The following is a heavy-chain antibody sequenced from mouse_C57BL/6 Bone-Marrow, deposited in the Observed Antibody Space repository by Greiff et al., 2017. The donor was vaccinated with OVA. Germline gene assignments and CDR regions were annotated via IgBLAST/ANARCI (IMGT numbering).Heavy chain of an antibody. CDR1: GYSFTGYY. V-gene: IGHV1-43*01. D-gene: IGHD2-4*01. CDR3: ARGLRWFAY. CDR2: INPSTGGT. Sequence: VQLQQSGPELVKPGASVKISCKASGYSFTGYYMHWVKQSSEKSLEWIGEINPSTGGTSYNQKFKGKATLTVDKSSSTAYMQLKSLTSEDSAVYYCARGLRWFAYWGQGTLVTVSA. J-gene: IGHJ3*01.